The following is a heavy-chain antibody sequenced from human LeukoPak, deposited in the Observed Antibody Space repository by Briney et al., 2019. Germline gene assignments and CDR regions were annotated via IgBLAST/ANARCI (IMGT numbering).Heavy chain of an antibody. CDR2: IHYSGTT. CDR3: ARLRIRTANTLYYYMDV. V-gene: IGHV4-39*01. J-gene: IGHJ6*03. CDR1: GGSIFSSSYY. D-gene: IGHD1-1*01. Sequence: SETLSLTCTVSGGSIFSSSYYWGWIRQPPGEGLEWIGTIHYSGTTYYNPSLKSRVTISVDTSKNQFSLNLNSLTAADTAVYYCARLRIRTANTLYYYMDVWGRGTTVTVSS.